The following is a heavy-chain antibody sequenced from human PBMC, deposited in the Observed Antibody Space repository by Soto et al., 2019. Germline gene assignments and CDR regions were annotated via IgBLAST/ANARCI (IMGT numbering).Heavy chain of an antibody. CDR3: AKGYGGQRLTRGDAFDI. CDR2: ISFDGRNT. D-gene: IGHD2-2*01. V-gene: IGHV3-30*18. CDR1: GFTFSSYG. J-gene: IGHJ3*02. Sequence: GGSLRLSCAASGFTFSSYGMHWVRQAPGKGLEWVTFISFDGRNTDYSDSVKGRFTISRDNSKNTLYLQMNSLRAEDRAVYYYAKGYGGQRLTRGDAFDIWGQGTMVTVSS.